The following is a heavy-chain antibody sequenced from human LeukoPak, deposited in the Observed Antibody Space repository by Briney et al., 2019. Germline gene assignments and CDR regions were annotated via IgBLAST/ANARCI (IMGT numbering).Heavy chain of an antibody. V-gene: IGHV1-18*01. CDR3: ARVTGSGSYYKRLDY. Sequence: GASVKVSCKASGYTFTSYGISWVRQAPGQGLEWMGWISAYNGNTNYAQKLQGRVTMTTDTSTSTAYMELRGLRSDDTAVYYCARVTGSGSYYKRLDYWGQGTLVTVSS. CDR1: GYTFTSYG. CDR2: ISAYNGNT. D-gene: IGHD3-10*01. J-gene: IGHJ4*02.